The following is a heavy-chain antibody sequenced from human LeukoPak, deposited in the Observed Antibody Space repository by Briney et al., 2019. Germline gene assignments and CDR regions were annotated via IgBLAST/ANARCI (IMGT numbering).Heavy chain of an antibody. D-gene: IGHD1-7*01. J-gene: IGHJ6*02. CDR1: GFTFNYAW. Sequence: GGSLRLSCAASGFTFNYAWMSWVRQVPGKGLEWVGQIVSQIDGGTTDYAAPVKGRFTISRDDSESMLYLQMNSLKIEDTAVYYCTTDEDWNYARKDVWGQGATVIVSS. CDR2: IVSQIDGGTT. CDR3: TTDEDWNYARKDV. V-gene: IGHV3-15*04.